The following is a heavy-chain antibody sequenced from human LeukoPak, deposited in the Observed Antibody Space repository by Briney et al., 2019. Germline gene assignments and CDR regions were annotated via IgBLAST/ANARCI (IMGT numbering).Heavy chain of an antibody. CDR1: GGSISSYY. J-gene: IGHJ3*02. CDR3: AKPNGYGLVDI. Sequence: SETLSLTCTVSGGSISSYYWSWIRQPAGKGLEWIGRIYTSGSTNFNPSLKSRVTISLDTSRNQFSLKLTSVTAADTAVYYCAKPNGYGLVDIWGQGTMVTVSS. D-gene: IGHD3-10*01. CDR2: IYTSGST. V-gene: IGHV4-4*07.